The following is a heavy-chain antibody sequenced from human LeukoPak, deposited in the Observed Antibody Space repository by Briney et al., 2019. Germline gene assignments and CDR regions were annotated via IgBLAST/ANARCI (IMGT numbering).Heavy chain of an antibody. CDR2: MNPNSGNT. CDR3: AINNWNDGYMDV. CDR1: GYTFTSYD. V-gene: IGHV1-8*01. D-gene: IGHD1-20*01. Sequence: ASVKVSCKAPGYTFTSYDINWVRQATGQGLEWMGWMNPNSGNTGYAQKFQGRVTMTRNTSISTAYMELSSLRSEDTAVYYCAINNWNDGYMDVWGRGTTVTVSS. J-gene: IGHJ6*03.